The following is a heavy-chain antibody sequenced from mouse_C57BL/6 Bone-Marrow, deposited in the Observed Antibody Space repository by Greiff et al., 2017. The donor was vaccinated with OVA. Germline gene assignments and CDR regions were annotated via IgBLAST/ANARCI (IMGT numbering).Heavy chain of an antibody. CDR3: TGGITAVNY. CDR2: IDPENGDT. CDR1: GFTIKDDY. V-gene: IGHV14-4*01. Sequence: EVQLQQSGAELVRPGASVKLSCTASGFTIKDDYMHWVKQRPEQGLEWIGWIDPENGDTEYASKFQGKATITADTSSNTAYLQLSSLRSEDTAVYYCTGGITAVNYWGQGTTLTVSS. J-gene: IGHJ2*01. D-gene: IGHD1-1*01.